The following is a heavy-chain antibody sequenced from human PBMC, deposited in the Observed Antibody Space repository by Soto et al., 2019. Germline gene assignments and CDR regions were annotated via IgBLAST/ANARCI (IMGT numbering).Heavy chain of an antibody. CDR3: ARWLGYCTNGVCSPPDY. J-gene: IGHJ4*02. CDR1: GFTFSSYS. Sequence: EVQLVESGGGLVKPGGSLRLSCAASGFTFSSYSMNWVRQAPGKGLEWVSSISSSSSYIYYADSVKGRFTISRDNAKNSLYLQMNSLRAEDTAVYYCARWLGYCTNGVCSPPDYWGQGTLVTVSS. V-gene: IGHV3-21*01. D-gene: IGHD2-8*01. CDR2: ISSSSSYI.